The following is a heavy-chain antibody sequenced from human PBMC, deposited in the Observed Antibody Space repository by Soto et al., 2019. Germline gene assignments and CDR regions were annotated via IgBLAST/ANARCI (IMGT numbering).Heavy chain of an antibody. Sequence: SETLSLTCTVSGGSISSYYWSWIRQPPGKGLEWIGYIYYSGSTNYNPSLKSRVTISVDTSKNQFSLKLSSVTAADTAVYYCARDGGVVTAMSPADNDAKYFDYWGQGTLVTVSS. D-gene: IGHD2-21*02. CDR2: IYYSGST. CDR1: GGSISSYY. CDR3: ARDGGVVTAMSPADNDAKYFDY. V-gene: IGHV4-59*12. J-gene: IGHJ4*02.